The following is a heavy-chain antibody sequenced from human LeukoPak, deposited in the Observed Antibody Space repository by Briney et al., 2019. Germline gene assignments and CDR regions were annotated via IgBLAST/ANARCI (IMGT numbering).Heavy chain of an antibody. V-gene: IGHV3-30*01. J-gene: IGHJ6*03. Sequence: AGRSLRLSSAASGFTLSRNVMHWVRQAPGKSLEWVALISCDGNNKFYADSVKGRFTISRDNSRNTLYLQMNSLRGEDAAVYSCARGGIPTGPYYYFYYMDVWGKGTAVTVSS. CDR3: ARGGIPTGPYYYFYYMDV. CDR2: ISCDGNNK. CDR1: GFTLSRNV. D-gene: IGHD3-10*01.